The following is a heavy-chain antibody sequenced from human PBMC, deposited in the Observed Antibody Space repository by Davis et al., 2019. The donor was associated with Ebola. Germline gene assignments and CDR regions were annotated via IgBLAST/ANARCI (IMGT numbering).Heavy chain of an antibody. CDR3: ARGGRSDIVLVPAAQYYYYYYGMDV. CDR2: ISAYNGNT. CDR1: GYTFRNSA. V-gene: IGHV1-18*01. Sequence: ASVKVSCKASGYTFRNSAISWVRQAPGQGLEWMGWISAYNGNTNYAPILQGRVTMTTDTSTGTAYMELRSLRSEDTAVYYCARGGRSDIVLVPAAQYYYYYYGMDVWGQGTTVTVSS. J-gene: IGHJ6*02. D-gene: IGHD2-2*01.